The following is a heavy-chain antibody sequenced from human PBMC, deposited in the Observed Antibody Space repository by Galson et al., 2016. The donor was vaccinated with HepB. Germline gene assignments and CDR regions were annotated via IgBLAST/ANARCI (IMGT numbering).Heavy chain of an antibody. J-gene: IGHJ4*02. CDR1: GDSINSNNW. D-gene: IGHD3-10*01. CDR2: IFHSGST. CDR3: VKETGGSGSYSQYFRY. V-gene: IGHV4-4*02. Sequence: SETLSLTCAVSGDSINSNNWWSWVRQPPGKGLEWIGEIFHSGSTNCNPSLKSRVTITVDKSKNQLSLKLTSVTAADTAVYYCVKETGGSGSYSQYFRYWGQGTLVTVSS.